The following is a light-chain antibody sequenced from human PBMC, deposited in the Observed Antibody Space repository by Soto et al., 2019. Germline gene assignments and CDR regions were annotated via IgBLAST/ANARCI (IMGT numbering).Light chain of an antibody. V-gene: IGLV2-11*01. J-gene: IGLJ3*02. CDR1: SCDVGGYKY. CDR2: DVS. CDR3: CSYAGSYTWV. Sequence: QSALTQPRSVSGSPGQSVTISCTGTSCDVGGYKYVSWYQQHPGKAPKLMIYDVSKRPSGVPDRFSGSKSGNTASLTISGLQAEDEADYYCCSYAGSYTWVFGGGTKLTVL.